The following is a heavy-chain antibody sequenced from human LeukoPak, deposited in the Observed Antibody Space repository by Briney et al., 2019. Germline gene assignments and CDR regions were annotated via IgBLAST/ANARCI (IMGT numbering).Heavy chain of an antibody. J-gene: IGHJ4*02. CDR2: ISSSSSYI. CDR1: GFTFSSYS. D-gene: IGHD3-9*01. Sequence: PGGSLRPSCAASGFTFSSYSMNWVRQAPGKGLEWVSSISSSSSYIYYADSVKGRFTISRDNAKNSLYLQMNSLRAEDTAVYYCAREFRHYDILTGYTKGFDYWGQGTLVTVSS. V-gene: IGHV3-21*01. CDR3: AREFRHYDILTGYTKGFDY.